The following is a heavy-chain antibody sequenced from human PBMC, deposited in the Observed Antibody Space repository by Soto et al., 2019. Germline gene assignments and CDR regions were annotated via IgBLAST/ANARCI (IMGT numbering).Heavy chain of an antibody. CDR3: ARVPLRYNLFDP. V-gene: IGHV1-69*13. Sequence: GASVKVSCKASGGTFSSYAISWVRQAPGQGLEWMGGIIPIFGTANYAQKFQGRVTITADESTSTAYMELSSLRSEDTAVYYCARVPLRYNLFDPWGQGTLVTVSS. CDR2: IIPIFGTA. CDR1: GGTFSSYA. J-gene: IGHJ5*02.